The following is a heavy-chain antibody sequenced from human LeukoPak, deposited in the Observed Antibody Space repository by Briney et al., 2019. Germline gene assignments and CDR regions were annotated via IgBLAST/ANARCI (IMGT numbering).Heavy chain of an antibody. D-gene: IGHD3-3*01. CDR2: IKQDGSEK. Sequence: GGSLRLSCAASGFIFSSYWMSWVRQAPGKGLEWVANIKQDGSEKYYVDSVKGRFTISRDNAKNSLFLQMNSLRAEDTAVYYCARHVRFEGVDYWGQGTLVTVSS. CDR1: GFIFSSYW. J-gene: IGHJ4*02. CDR3: ARHVRFEGVDY. V-gene: IGHV3-7*01.